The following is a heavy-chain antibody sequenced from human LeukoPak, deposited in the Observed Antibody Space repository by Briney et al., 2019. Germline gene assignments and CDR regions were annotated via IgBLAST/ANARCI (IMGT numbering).Heavy chain of an antibody. V-gene: IGHV1-18*01. D-gene: IGHD5-18*01. CDR3: AREGSSYSPGFDY. Sequence: ASVKVSCKASGDTFTSYGISWVRQAPGQGLEWMGWISAYNGNTHYKQKFQGRVTMTRDTSTSTVYMELSSLRSEDTAVYYCAREGSSYSPGFDYWGQGTLVTVSS. J-gene: IGHJ4*02. CDR2: ISAYNGNT. CDR1: GDTFTSYG.